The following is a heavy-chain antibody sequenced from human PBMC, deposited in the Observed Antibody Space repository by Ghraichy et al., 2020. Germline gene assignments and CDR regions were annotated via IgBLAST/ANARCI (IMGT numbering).Heavy chain of an antibody. V-gene: IGHV3-74*01. CDR2: IDSDGSST. J-gene: IGHJ4*02. D-gene: IGHD2-8*01. CDR3: ARASSILYPGD. CDR1: GFTFSSYW. Sequence: GESLNISCAASGFTFSSYWMHWVRQAPGKGLVWVSRIDSDGSSTGYADSVKGRFTISRDNAKNTLYLQMNSLRADDTAVYYCARASSILYPGDWGQGTLVTVSS.